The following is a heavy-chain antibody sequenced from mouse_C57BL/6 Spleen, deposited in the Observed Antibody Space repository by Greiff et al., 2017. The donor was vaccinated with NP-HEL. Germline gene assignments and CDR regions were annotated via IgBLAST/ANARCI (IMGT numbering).Heavy chain of an antibody. D-gene: IGHD2-5*01. J-gene: IGHJ4*01. CDR1: GYTFTSYG. CDR2: IDPSDSYT. V-gene: IGHV1-69*01. Sequence: QVQLQQPGAELVMPGASVKLSCKASGYTFTSYGMHWVKQRPGQGLEWIGEIDPSDSYTNYNQKFKGKSTLTLDKSSSTAYLQLSSLTSEDSAVYYCASNSNLYAMDYWGQGTSVTVSS. CDR3: ASNSNLYAMDY.